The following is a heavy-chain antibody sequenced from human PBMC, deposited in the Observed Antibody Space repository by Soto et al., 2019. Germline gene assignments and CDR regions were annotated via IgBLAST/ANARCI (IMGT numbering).Heavy chain of an antibody. CDR1: GFTFSSYG. CDR3: ARDDIVLVPAAMSSYYYYGMDV. J-gene: IGHJ6*02. Sequence: QVQLVESGGGVVQPGRSLRLSCAASGFTFSSYGMHWVRQAPGKGLEWVAVIWYDGSNKYYADSVKGRFTISRDNSKNTMYLQMNSLRAEDTAVYYCARDDIVLVPAAMSSYYYYGMDVWGQGTTVTVSS. CDR2: IWYDGSNK. D-gene: IGHD2-2*01. V-gene: IGHV3-33*01.